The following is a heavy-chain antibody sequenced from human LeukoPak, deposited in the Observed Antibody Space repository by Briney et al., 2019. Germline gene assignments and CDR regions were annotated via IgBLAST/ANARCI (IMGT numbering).Heavy chain of an antibody. CDR3: ARDRHCSSTSCYEGRVRWFDP. D-gene: IGHD2-2*01. Sequence: SETLSLTCTVSGYSISSGYYWGWIRQPPGKGLEWIGRIYHSGSTYYNPSLKSRVTISVDTSKNQFSLKLSSVTAADTAVYYCARDRHCSSTSCYEGRVRWFDPWGQGTLVTVSS. J-gene: IGHJ5*02. CDR1: GYSISSGYY. V-gene: IGHV4-38-2*02. CDR2: IYHSGST.